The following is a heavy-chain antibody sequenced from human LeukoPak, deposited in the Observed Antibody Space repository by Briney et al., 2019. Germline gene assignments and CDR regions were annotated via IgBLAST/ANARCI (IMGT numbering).Heavy chain of an antibody. J-gene: IGHJ4*02. CDR1: GFTFSPYW. CDR2: IKQDGSER. Sequence: QAGGSLRLSCAASGFTFSPYWMSWVRQAPGKGLEWVANIKQDGSERYYLDSVKGRFTISRDNAKNSLYLQMHSLRAEDTAVYYCASGIAAYYFDYWGQGTLVTVSS. CDR3: ASGIAAYYFDY. V-gene: IGHV3-7*01. D-gene: IGHD6-13*01.